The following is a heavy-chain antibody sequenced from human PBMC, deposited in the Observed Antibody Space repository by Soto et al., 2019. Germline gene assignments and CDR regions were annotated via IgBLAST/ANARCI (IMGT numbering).Heavy chain of an antibody. CDR1: GGSISSGDYY. J-gene: IGHJ4*02. V-gene: IGHV4-30-4*01. CDR3: ARGHSGWDQNYFDY. Sequence: SETLSLTCTVSGGSISSGDYYWSWIRQPPGKGLEWIGYIYYSGSTYYNPSLKSRVTISVDTSKNQFSLKLSSVTAADTAVYYCARGHSGWDQNYFDYWGQGTLVTVSS. CDR2: IYYSGST. D-gene: IGHD5-12*01.